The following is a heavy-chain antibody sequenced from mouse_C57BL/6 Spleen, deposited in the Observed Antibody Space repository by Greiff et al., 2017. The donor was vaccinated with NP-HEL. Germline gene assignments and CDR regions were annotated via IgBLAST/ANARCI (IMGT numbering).Heavy chain of an antibody. CDR2: INPSNGGT. D-gene: IGHD1-1*01. CDR1: GYTFTSYW. J-gene: IGHJ2*01. CDR3: AIRGDLGYGSSYDFDY. V-gene: IGHV1-53*01. Sequence: QVQLQQPGTELVKPGASVKLSCKASGYTFTSYWMHWVKQRPGQGLEWIGNINPSNGGTNYNEKFKSKATLTVDKSSSTAYMQLSSLTSEDSAVYYCAIRGDLGYGSSYDFDYWGQGTTLTVSS.